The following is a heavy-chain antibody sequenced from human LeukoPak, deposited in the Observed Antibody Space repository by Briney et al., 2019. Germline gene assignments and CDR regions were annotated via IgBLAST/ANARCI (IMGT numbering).Heavy chain of an antibody. CDR2: INHSGST. Sequence: PSETLSLTCAVYGGSFSGYYWSWIRQHPGKGLEWIGEINHSGSTNYNPSLKSRVTISVDTSKNQFSLKLSSVTAADTAVYYCARGRGGVVLYYYYYMDVWGKGTTVTVSS. J-gene: IGHJ6*03. D-gene: IGHD3-3*01. V-gene: IGHV4-34*01. CDR1: GGSFSGYY. CDR3: ARGRGGVVLYYYYYMDV.